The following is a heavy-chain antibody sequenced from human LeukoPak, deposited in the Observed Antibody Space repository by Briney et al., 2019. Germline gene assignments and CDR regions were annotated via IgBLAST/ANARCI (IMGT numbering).Heavy chain of an antibody. CDR2: IYSGGST. CDR1: GFTVSSNY. V-gene: IGHV3-66*01. CDR3: AIARSMGRDQTTYYYYGMDV. Sequence: GGSLRLSCAASGFTVSSNYISWVRQAPGKGLEWVSVIYSGGSTYYAHSAKGRFTIYRDNSKDPLYLQMNSLRAEDPAVYYCAIARSMGRDQTTYYYYGMDVWGQGTTVTVSS. J-gene: IGHJ6*02. D-gene: IGHD3-10*01.